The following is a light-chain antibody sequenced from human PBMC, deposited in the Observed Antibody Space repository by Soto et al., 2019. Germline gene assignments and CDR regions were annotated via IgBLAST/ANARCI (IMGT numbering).Light chain of an antibody. CDR2: DAS. V-gene: IGKV3-11*01. CDR1: QSDGSY. CDR3: QQRHNWIT. Sequence: EIVLTQSPATLSVSPGERATLSCRASQSDGSYLGWYQQKPGQAPSLLIYDASNRATGIPARFSSSGFGTDFTLTISSLEPEDFAVYYCQQRHNWITFGPGTRLEIK. J-gene: IGKJ5*01.